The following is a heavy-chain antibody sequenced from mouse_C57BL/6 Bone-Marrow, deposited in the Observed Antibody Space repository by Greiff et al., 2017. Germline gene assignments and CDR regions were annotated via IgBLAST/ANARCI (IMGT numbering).Heavy chain of an antibody. V-gene: IGHV5-6*02. CDR2: ISSGGSYT. J-gene: IGHJ4*01. CDR3: ASPMGDY. CDR1: GFTFSSYG. Sequence: EVKLVESGGDLVKPGGSLKLSCAASGFTFSSYGMSWVRQTPDKRLEWVATISSGGSYTYYPDSVKGRFTISRDNAKNTLYLQMSSLRSEDTAMYYCASPMGDYWGQGTSVTVSS.